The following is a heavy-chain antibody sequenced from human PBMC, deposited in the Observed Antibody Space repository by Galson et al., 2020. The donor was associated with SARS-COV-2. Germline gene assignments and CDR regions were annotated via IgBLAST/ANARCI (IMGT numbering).Heavy chain of an antibody. D-gene: IGHD2-15*01. CDR2: IHTGDDYT. J-gene: IGHJ6*02. CDR1: GYILTSNH. Sequence: ASVKVSCKASGYILTSNHIHWVRQAPGQRLEWMGWIHTGDDYTQYSQKFQARVTITRDTSASTAYMELTSLTSEDTAVYYCARDQGGWSYAMDVWGQGTTVTVSS. V-gene: IGHV1-3*04. CDR3: ARDQGGWSYAMDV.